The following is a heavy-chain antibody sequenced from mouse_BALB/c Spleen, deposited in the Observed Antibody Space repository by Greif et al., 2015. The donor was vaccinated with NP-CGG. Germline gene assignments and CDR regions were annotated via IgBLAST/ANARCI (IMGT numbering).Heavy chain of an antibody. J-gene: IGHJ3*01. CDR2: ISSGGGST. V-gene: IGHV5-12-1*01. Sequence: EVQLVESGGGLVKPGGSLKLSCAASGFAFSSYDMSWVRQTPEKRLEWVAYISSGGGSTYYPDTVKGRFTISRDNAKNTLYLQMNSLKSEDTAMYYCARYGNWFAYWGQGTLVTVSA. CDR1: GFAFSSYD. CDR3: ARYGNWFAY. D-gene: IGHD2-1*01.